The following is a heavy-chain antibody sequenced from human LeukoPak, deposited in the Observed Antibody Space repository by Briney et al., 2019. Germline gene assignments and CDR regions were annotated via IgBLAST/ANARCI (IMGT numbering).Heavy chain of an antibody. CDR1: GFTFYDYG. V-gene: IGHV3-20*04. CDR2: INWNGGST. CDR3: ARAPNYYDSSGYCFDY. J-gene: IGHJ4*02. Sequence: GGSLRLSCAASGFTFYDYGMSWVRHAPGKGLEWVSGINWNGGSTGYADSVKGRFTISRDNAKNSLYLQMNSLRAEDTALYYCARAPNYYDSSGYCFDYWGQGTLVTVSS. D-gene: IGHD3-22*01.